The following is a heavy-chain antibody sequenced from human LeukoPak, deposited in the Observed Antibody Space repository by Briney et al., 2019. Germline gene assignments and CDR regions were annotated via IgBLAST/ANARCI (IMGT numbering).Heavy chain of an antibody. CDR1: GGSISSSDYY. Sequence: PSETLSLTCTVSGGSISSSDYYWGWIRQSPGTGLEWIGTIYYSGNTYYNPSLKSRVAISIDTSKNQFSLRLNSVTAADTAVYYCASYYGTDAFDIWGQGTMVTVSS. CDR3: ASYYGTDAFDI. J-gene: IGHJ3*02. D-gene: IGHD4-17*01. V-gene: IGHV4-39*07. CDR2: IYYSGNT.